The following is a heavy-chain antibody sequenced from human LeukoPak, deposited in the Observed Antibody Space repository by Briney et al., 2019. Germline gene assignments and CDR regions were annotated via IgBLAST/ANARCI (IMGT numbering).Heavy chain of an antibody. J-gene: IGHJ4*02. D-gene: IGHD6-13*01. V-gene: IGHV4-34*01. CDR3: AREGGSSSWYLPFDY. CDR2: INHSGST. CDR1: GGSFSGYY. Sequence: SETLSLTCAVYGGSFSGYYWSWIRQPPGKGLEWIGEINHSGSTNYNPSLKSRVTISVDTSKNQFSLKLSSVTAADTAVYYCAREGGSSSWYLPFDYWGQGTLVTVSS.